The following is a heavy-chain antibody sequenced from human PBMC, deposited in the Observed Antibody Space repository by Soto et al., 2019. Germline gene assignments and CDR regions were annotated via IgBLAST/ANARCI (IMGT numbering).Heavy chain of an antibody. CDR1: GYTFTGYY. CDR3: ARDLRRSGWGYGSGSYYSHYYYYYGMDV. Sequence: ASVKVSCKASGYTFTGYYMHWVRQAPGQGLEWMGWINPNSGGTNYAQKFQGWVTMTRDTSISTAYMELSRLRSDDTAVYYCARDLRRSGWGYGSGSYYSHYYYYYGMDVWGQGTTVTVSS. V-gene: IGHV1-2*04. J-gene: IGHJ6*02. D-gene: IGHD3-10*01. CDR2: INPNSGGT.